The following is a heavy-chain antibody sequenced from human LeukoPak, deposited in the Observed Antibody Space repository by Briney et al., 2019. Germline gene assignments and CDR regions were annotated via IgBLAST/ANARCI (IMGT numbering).Heavy chain of an antibody. J-gene: IGHJ4*02. D-gene: IGHD4-17*01. Sequence: SETLSLTCTVSDGSITNYDWSWVRQPPGKGLEFIGHVHYSGTANYNPSLRSRVTISIDTSKKHFFLKLKSATAADTAVYYCARGYGDFRVEGRYFHSWGQGTLVTVSS. CDR2: VHYSGTA. CDR3: ARGYGDFRVEGRYFHS. CDR1: DGSITNYD. V-gene: IGHV4-59*01.